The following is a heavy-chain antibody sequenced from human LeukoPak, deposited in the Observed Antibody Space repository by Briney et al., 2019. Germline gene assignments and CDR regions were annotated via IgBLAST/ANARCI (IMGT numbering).Heavy chain of an antibody. CDR2: IYSGGNT. V-gene: IGHV3-66*01. D-gene: IGHD2-2*01. CDR3: ARVYSSTVPYYFDY. Sequence: GGSLRLSCAASGFTVISNYMSWVRQAPGKGLEWVSVIYSGGNTYYADSVKGRFTISRDTSKNTLYLQMNSLRAEDTAVYYCARVYSSTVPYYFDYWGQGTLVTVSA. J-gene: IGHJ4*02. CDR1: GFTVISNY.